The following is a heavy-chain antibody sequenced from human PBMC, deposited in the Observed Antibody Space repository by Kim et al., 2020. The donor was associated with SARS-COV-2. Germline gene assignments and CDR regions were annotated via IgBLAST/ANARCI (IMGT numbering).Heavy chain of an antibody. CDR1: GGSFSGFY. CDR2: INHSKKT. Sequence: SETLSLTCAVYGGSFSGFYWTWIRQPPGKGLEWIGEINHSKKTDYSPYLKGRVTISLDTSKNQFSLKLSSVTAADAAVYFCAGQGYSASDLSAFDIWSQGTFVTVSS. CDR3: AGQGYSASDLSAFDI. J-gene: IGHJ3*02. V-gene: IGHV4-34*01. D-gene: IGHD5-12*01.